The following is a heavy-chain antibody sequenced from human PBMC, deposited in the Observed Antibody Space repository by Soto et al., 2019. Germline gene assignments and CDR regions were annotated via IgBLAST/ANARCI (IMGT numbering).Heavy chain of an antibody. J-gene: IGHJ4*02. D-gene: IGHD2-21*01. V-gene: IGHV3-53*01. CDR1: GFTVSNSY. CDR3: ARGFQSSFGY. Sequence: PGGSLRLSCAASGFTVSNSYMSWVRQAPGKGLEWVSVIYSGGSTYYADSVKGRFTISRDSSKNTLHLQMNSLRAEDTAVYYCARGFQSSFGYWGQGTQVTVSS. CDR2: IYSGGST.